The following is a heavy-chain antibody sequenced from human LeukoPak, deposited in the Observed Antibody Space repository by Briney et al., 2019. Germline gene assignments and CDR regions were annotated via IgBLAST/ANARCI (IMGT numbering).Heavy chain of an antibody. J-gene: IGHJ2*01. V-gene: IGHV3-23*01. D-gene: IGHD3-16*02. CDR3: AREDYDYVWGSYRYTL. Sequence: GGSLRLSCAVSGFIFSSYSMNWVRQAPGKGLEWVSGISGSGGSTDYADSVKGRFTISRDNSKNTLYLQMNSLRAEDTAVYYCAREDYDYVWGSYRYTLWGRGTLVTVSS. CDR1: GFIFSSYS. CDR2: ISGSGGST.